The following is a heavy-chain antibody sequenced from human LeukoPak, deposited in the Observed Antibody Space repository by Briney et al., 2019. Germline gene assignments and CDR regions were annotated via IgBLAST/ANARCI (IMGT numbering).Heavy chain of an antibody. CDR3: ARGAYQVN. D-gene: IGHD2-2*01. CDR1: GGSISSGGYS. V-gene: IGHV4-30-2*01. CDR2: IYHSGST. Sequence: PSETLSLTCAVSGGSISSGGYSWSWIRQPPGKGLEWIGYIYHSGSTYYNPSLKSRVTISVDRSKNQFSLKLSSVTAADTAVYYCARGAYQVNWGQGTLVTVSS. J-gene: IGHJ4*02.